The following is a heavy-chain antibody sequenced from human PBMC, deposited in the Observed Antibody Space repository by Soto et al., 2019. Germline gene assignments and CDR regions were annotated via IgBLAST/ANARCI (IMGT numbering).Heavy chain of an antibody. J-gene: IGHJ4*02. Sequence: ASVKVSCKASGYTFTSYAMHWVRQAPGQRLEWMGWINAGNGNTKYSQKFQGRVTITRDTSASTAYMELSSLRSEDTAVYYCARDSDYGDLTYFDYWGQGTLVTVSS. CDR3: ARDSDYGDLTYFDY. V-gene: IGHV1-3*01. D-gene: IGHD4-17*01. CDR2: INAGNGNT. CDR1: GYTFTSYA.